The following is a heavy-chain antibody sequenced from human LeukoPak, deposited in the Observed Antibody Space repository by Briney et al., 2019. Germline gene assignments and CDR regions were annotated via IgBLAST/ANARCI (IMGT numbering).Heavy chain of an antibody. D-gene: IGHD6-13*01. V-gene: IGHV4-39*02. J-gene: IGHJ3*02. CDR1: GGSISSYY. CDR2: IYYSGST. CDR3: ARESYSRDAFDI. Sequence: SETLSLTCTVSGGSISSYYWGWIRQPPGKGLEWIGSIYYSGSTYYNPSLKSRVTISVDTSKNQFSLKLSSVTAADTAVYYCARESYSRDAFDIWGQGTMVTVSS.